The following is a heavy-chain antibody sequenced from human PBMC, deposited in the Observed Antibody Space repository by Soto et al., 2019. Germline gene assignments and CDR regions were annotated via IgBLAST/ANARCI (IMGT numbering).Heavy chain of an antibody. D-gene: IGHD3-22*01. CDR2: IYYSGST. CDR3: AREGYYDSSGSNAFDI. Sequence: SETLSLTCTVSGGSISSGDYYWSWIRQPPGKGLEWIGYIYYSGSTYYNPSLKSRVTISVDTSKNQFSLKLSSVTAADTAVYYCAREGYYDSSGSNAFDIWGQGTMVTVSS. J-gene: IGHJ3*02. CDR1: GGSISSGDYY. V-gene: IGHV4-30-4*01.